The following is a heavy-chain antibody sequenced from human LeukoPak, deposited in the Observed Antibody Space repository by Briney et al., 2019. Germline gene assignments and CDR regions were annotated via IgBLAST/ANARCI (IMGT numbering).Heavy chain of an antibody. CDR1: GGSLNSHY. V-gene: IGHV4-59*11. J-gene: IGHJ5*02. CDR3: ARQTGRFDP. CDR2: IYYNGNT. Sequence: KPSETLSLTCTVSGGSLNSHYWAWIRQPPGKGLEWIGYIYYNGNTNYNPSLKSRVTISVDTSKNQFSLRLISVTAADTAVYYCARQTGRFDPWGQGTLVTASS.